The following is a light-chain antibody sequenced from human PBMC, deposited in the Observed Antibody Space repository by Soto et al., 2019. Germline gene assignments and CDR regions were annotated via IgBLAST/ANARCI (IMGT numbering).Light chain of an antibody. CDR3: SSYVGGSTYV. CDR2: EVY. Sequence: QSALTQPASVSGSPGQSITISCTGSSSDVGSYNLVSWYQHHPGKGPKLMIYEVYKRPSGVSNRFSGSKSGNTASLTIAGLQADDEADYFCSSYVGGSTYVFGPATQLTVL. CDR1: SSDVGSYNL. J-gene: IGLJ1*01. V-gene: IGLV2-23*02.